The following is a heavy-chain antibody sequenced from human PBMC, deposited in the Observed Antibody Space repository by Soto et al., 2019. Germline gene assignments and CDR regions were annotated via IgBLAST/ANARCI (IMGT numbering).Heavy chain of an antibody. V-gene: IGHV3-23*01. CDR3: AKERYSGYDWDYFDY. J-gene: IGHJ4*02. CDR1: GFTFSSYA. D-gene: IGHD5-12*01. Sequence: GGSLRLSXAASGFTFSSYAMSWVRQAPGKGLEWVSAISGSGGSTYYADSVKGRFTISRDNSKNTLYLQMNSLRAEDTAVYYCAKERYSGYDWDYFDYWGQGTLVTVSS. CDR2: ISGSGGST.